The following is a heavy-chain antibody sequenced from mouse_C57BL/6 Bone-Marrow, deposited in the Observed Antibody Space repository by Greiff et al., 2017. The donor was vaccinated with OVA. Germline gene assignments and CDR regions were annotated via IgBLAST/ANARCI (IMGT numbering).Heavy chain of an antibody. CDR1: GFNITDYY. V-gene: IGHV14-2*01. D-gene: IGHD2-2*01. CDR2: IDPEDGET. Sequence: VQLQQSGAELVKPGASVKLSCTASGFNITDYYMHWVKQRTEQGLEWIGRIDPEDGETTYAPKFQGKATITADTSSNTAYLQLRSLTSEDTAVYYCARGYPFAYWGQGTLVTVSA. J-gene: IGHJ3*01. CDR3: ARGYPFAY.